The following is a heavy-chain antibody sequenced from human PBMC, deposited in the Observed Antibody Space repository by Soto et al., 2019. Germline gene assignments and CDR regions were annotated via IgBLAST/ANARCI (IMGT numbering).Heavy chain of an antibody. Sequence: SSETLSLTCTVSDGYIDTYYWSWIRQPQGKGLQWIGYIYYSGSTTYSPSLKSRVTISVDRSKNQFSLKLTSVTAADTAVYYCARLGGYYQSLDTWGQGTLVTVS. D-gene: IGHD3-22*01. V-gene: IGHV4-59*08. CDR3: ARLGGYYQSLDT. CDR1: DGYIDTYY. CDR2: IYYSGST. J-gene: IGHJ5*02.